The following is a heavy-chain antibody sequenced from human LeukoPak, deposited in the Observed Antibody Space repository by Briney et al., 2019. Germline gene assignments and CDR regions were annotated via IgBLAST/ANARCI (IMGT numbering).Heavy chain of an antibody. D-gene: IGHD6-13*01. CDR3: ARRYSSSWDNWFDP. J-gene: IGHJ5*02. CDR2: IYYSGST. CDR1: GGSFSSGSYY. Sequence: PSETLSLTCTVSGGSFSSGSYYWSWIRQPPGKGLEWIGYIYYSGSTNYNPSLKSRVTISVDTSKNQFSLKLSSVTAADTAVYYCARRYSSSWDNWFDPWGQGTLVTVSS. V-gene: IGHV4-61*01.